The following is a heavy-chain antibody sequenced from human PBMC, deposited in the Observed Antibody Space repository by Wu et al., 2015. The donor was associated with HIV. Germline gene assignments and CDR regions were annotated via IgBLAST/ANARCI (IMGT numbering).Heavy chain of an antibody. CDR3: ARVVEWTGIPVAGDYFDY. Sequence: QVQLVQSEAEVKKPGASVKVSCKASGYTFTTYGISWVRQAPGQGLEWMGWISTYSGNTNYIQNFQGRVTMTTDTSTTTAYLEVKSLRSDDTAVYYCARVVEWTGIPVAGDYFDYWGQGTLVTVSS. D-gene: IGHD6-19*01. J-gene: IGHJ4*02. CDR2: ISTYSGNT. CDR1: GYTFTTYG. V-gene: IGHV1-18*01.